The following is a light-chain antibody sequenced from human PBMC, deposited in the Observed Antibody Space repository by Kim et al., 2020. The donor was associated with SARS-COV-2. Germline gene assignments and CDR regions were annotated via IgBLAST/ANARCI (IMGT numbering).Light chain of an antibody. J-gene: IGKJ2*01. CDR3: QQFKSWPAT. CDR1: QNIDSN. V-gene: IGKV3-15*01. CDR2: GAS. Sequence: EIVMTQSPATLSASPGERATLSCRASQNIDSNLVWYQQKPGQAPRLLVHGASTRATGIPARFSGSGSGTDFTLTISSLQSEDFAVYYCQQFKSWPATFGQGTKLEI.